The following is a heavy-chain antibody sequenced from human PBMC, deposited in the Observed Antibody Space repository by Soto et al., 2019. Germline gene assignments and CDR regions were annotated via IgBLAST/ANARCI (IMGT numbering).Heavy chain of an antibody. CDR1: GFTFRTYS. CDR3: AKCMQPYCKYDAHHI. V-gene: IGHV3-23*01. Sequence: AGGSLRLSCAASGFTFRTYSMTWVRQAPGKGLEWVAHITATGGNTYYADSVRGRFTISRDTSGNTLYLQMNSLRAAETALYYCAKCMQPYCKYDAHHIWGQGTMVTVS. CDR2: ITATGGNT. J-gene: IGHJ3*02. D-gene: IGHD2-8*01.